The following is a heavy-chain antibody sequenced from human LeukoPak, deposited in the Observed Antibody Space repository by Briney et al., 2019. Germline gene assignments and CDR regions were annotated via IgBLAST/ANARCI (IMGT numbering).Heavy chain of an antibody. J-gene: IGHJ4*02. V-gene: IGHV4-59*01. CDR3: ASGRYSRYDWVDY. D-gene: IGHD5-12*01. CDR1: GGSISSFY. CDR2: IYYSGST. Sequence: SETLSLTCSVSGGSISSFYWSWLPQPPGKGREGRGYIYYSGSTNYNPSHESRVTISVDTSKHPFSLQMRSVTAADAAVYYCASGRYSRYDWVDYWGQGTLVTVSS.